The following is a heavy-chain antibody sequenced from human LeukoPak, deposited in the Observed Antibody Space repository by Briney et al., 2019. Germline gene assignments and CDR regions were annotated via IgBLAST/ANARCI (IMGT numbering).Heavy chain of an antibody. CDR1: GGSISSGGYY. J-gene: IGHJ5*02. CDR3: ARVMEGWFDP. V-gene: IGHV4-31*03. Sequence: PSETLSLTCTVSGGSISSGGYYWSWLRQHPGKGLEWIGYIYHSGSTYYNPSLKSRVTISVDRSKNQFSLKLSSVTAADTAVYYCARVMEGWFDPWGQGTLVTVSS. D-gene: IGHD2-21*01. CDR2: IYHSGST.